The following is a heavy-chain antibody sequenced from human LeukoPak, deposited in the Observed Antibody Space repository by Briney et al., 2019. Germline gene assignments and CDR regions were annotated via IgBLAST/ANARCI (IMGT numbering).Heavy chain of an antibody. CDR2: INPNSGGT. J-gene: IGHJ4*02. CDR3: ARDLGGYDSYFDY. CDR1: GYTFTGYY. D-gene: IGHD5-12*01. V-gene: IGHV1-2*02. Sequence: ASVKVSCKASGYTFTGYYMHWVRQAPGQGLEWMGWINPNSGGTNYAQKFQGRVTVTRDTSIGTAYMELSRLRSDDTAVYYCARDLGGYDSYFDYWGQGTLVTVSS.